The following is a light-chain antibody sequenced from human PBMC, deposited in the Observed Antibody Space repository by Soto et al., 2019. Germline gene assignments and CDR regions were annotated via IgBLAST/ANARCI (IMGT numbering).Light chain of an antibody. V-gene: IGLV2-11*01. J-gene: IGLJ1*01. CDR3: CSYAGSYSYV. Sequence: QSALTQPRSVSGSPGQSVTISCTGTNSDVGGYKYVSWYQQYPGKAPKLMIYDVSKRSSGVPDRFSGSKSVNTASLTISGLQAEDEADYFCCSYAGSYSYVFGTGTKLTVL. CDR1: NSDVGGYKY. CDR2: DVS.